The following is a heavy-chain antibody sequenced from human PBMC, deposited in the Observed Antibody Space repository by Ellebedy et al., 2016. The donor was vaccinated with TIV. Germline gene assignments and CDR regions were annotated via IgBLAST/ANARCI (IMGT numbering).Heavy chain of an antibody. D-gene: IGHD6-13*01. CDR1: GFTFSSYS. J-gene: IGHJ3*02. V-gene: IGHV3-21*01. Sequence: GESLKISXAASGFTFSSYSMNWVRQAPGKGLEWVSSISSSSSYIYYADSVKGRFTISRDNAKNSLYLQMNSLRAEDTAVYYCARGGMFLGMAAAEDAFDMWGQGTMVTVSS. CDR2: ISSSSSYI. CDR3: ARGGMFLGMAAAEDAFDM.